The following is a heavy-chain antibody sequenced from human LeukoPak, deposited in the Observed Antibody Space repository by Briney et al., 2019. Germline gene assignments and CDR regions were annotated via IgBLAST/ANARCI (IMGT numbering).Heavy chain of an antibody. CDR3: AKDEYSSGYYSLFDY. D-gene: IGHD3-22*01. CDR2: IRYDGSNK. V-gene: IGHV3-30*02. CDR1: GFTFSSYA. Sequence: GGSLRLTCAASGFTFSSYAMHWVSQAPGKGLEWVAFIRYDGSNKYYADSVKGRFTISRDNSKNTLYLQMNSLRAEDTAVYYCAKDEYSSGYYSLFDYWGQGTLVTVSS. J-gene: IGHJ4*02.